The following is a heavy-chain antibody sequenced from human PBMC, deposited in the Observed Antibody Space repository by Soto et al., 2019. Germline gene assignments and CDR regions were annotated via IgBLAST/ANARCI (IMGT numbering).Heavy chain of an antibody. CDR3: ARGVYSYGYEDYGMDV. CDR1: GFTFSNYW. Sequence: GGSLRLSCAGSGFTFSNYWMHWVRQAPGKGLVWVSHVKSDGSSPTYADSVKGRFTISRDNAKNTLYLQMNSLGAEDTAVYYCARGVYSYGYEDYGMDVWGQGTTVTVSS. CDR2: VKSDGSSP. V-gene: IGHV3-74*01. J-gene: IGHJ6*02. D-gene: IGHD5-18*01.